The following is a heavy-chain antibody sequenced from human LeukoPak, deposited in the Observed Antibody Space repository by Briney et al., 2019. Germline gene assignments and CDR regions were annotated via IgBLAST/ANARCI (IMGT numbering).Heavy chain of an antibody. V-gene: IGHV4-39*07. CDR1: GGSISSSSYY. CDR3: ARGGGYDSSGYYSHLSYYYGMDV. J-gene: IGHJ6*02. Sequence: SETLSLTCTVSGGSISSSSYYWGWIRQSPGKGLEWFGSIYYSGSTYYNPSLKSRVTISVDTSKNQFSLKLSSVTAADTAVYYCARGGGYDSSGYYSHLSYYYGMDVWGQGTTVTVSS. CDR2: IYYSGST. D-gene: IGHD3-22*01.